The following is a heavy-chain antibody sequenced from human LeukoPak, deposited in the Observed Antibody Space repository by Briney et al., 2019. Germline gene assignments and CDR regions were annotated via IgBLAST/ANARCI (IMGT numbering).Heavy chain of an antibody. CDR2: ISGSGGGT. V-gene: IGHV3-23*01. J-gene: IGHJ4*02. CDR3: ARDQMGGSSSWYVPHY. D-gene: IGHD6-13*01. Sequence: PGGSLRLSCAASGFTFSSYAMSWVRQAPGKGLEWVSAISGSGGGTYYADSVKGRFTISRDNSKNTLYLQMNSLRAEDTAVYYCARDQMGGSSSWYVPHYWGQGTLVTVSS. CDR1: GFTFSSYA.